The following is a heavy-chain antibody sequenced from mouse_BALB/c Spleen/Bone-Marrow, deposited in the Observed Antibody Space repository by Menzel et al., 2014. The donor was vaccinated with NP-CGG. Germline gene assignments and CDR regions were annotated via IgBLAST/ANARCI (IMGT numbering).Heavy chain of an antibody. CDR2: IYPGNSDT. D-gene: IGHD3-1*01. V-gene: IGHV1-5*01. J-gene: IGHJ2*01. Sequence: VQLQQSGAELARPGASVKLSCKASGYTFTSYWMHWVKQRPGQGLEWIGAIYPGNSDTSYNQKFKGKAKLTVVTSTSTAYMELSSLTNEDSAVYYCTRSGRYYFDYWGQGTTLTVSS. CDR1: GYTFTSYW. CDR3: TRSGRYYFDY.